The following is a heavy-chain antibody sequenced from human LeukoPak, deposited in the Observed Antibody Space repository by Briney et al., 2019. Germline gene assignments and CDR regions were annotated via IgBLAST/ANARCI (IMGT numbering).Heavy chain of an antibody. CDR3: ARTRTYLDY. Sequence: SETLSLTCTVSGGSVSSGSYYWSWIRQPPGRGLEWNGYISDTGTSIYNPSLKNRLSMLVDTSKTHFYLNLTSVTAADTAIYYCARTRTYLDYWGQGALVTVSS. J-gene: IGHJ4*02. V-gene: IGHV4-61*03. D-gene: IGHD1-7*01. CDR1: GGSVSSGSYY. CDR2: ISDTGTS.